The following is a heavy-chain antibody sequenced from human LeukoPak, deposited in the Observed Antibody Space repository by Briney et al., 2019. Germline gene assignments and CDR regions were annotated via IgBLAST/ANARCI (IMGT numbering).Heavy chain of an antibody. D-gene: IGHD1-26*01. V-gene: IGHV1-69*04. CDR1: GGTFSRFG. Sequence: SVKVSCKASGGTFSRFGFSWVRQAPGQGLEWMGRIIPLLDMATYAEKFQGRVTMTTDTSTSTAYMELRSLRSDDTAVYYCARDRAPEWELLAIPDYWGQGTLVTVSS. CDR2: IIPLLDMA. J-gene: IGHJ4*02. CDR3: ARDRAPEWELLAIPDY.